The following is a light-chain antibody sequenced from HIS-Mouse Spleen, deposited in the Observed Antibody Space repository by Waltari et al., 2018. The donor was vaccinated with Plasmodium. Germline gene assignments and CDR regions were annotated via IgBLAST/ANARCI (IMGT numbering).Light chain of an antibody. CDR1: KLGDKY. CDR3: QAWDSSTDYV. Sequence: SYELTQPPSVSVSPGQTASITCSGDKLGDKYACWYQQKPGQSHVLVIYQDSKRPSGIPGLFAGPNSGNTATLTISGTQAMDEADYYCQAWDSSTDYVFGTGTKVTVL. J-gene: IGLJ1*01. CDR2: QDS. V-gene: IGLV3-1*01.